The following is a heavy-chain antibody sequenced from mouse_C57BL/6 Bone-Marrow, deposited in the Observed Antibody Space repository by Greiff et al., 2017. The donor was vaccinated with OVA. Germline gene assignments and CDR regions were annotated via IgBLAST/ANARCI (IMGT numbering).Heavy chain of an antibody. CDR3: TFLLHFDY. D-gene: IGHD2-1*01. J-gene: IGHJ2*01. V-gene: IGHV14-4*01. CDR1: GFNITDDY. CDR2: IDPENGDT. Sequence: EVQLQQSGAELVRPGASVKLSCTASGFNITDDYMHWVKQWPEQGLEWIGWIDPENGDTEYASKFQGKATITADTSSNTAYLQLSSLTSEDTAVYYCTFLLHFDYWGQGTTLTVSA.